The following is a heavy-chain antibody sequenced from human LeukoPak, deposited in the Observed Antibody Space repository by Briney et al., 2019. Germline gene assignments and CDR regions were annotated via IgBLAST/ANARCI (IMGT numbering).Heavy chain of an antibody. V-gene: IGHV4-59*01. CDR1: GGSISSYY. CDR3: ARDRGYSYGYLDY. Sequence: SETLSLTCTVSGGSISSYYWSWIRQPPGKGLERIGYIYYSGSTNYNPSLKSRVTISVDTSKNQFSLKLSSVTAADTAVYYCARDRGYSYGYLDYWGQGTLVTVSS. J-gene: IGHJ4*02. CDR2: IYYSGST. D-gene: IGHD5-18*01.